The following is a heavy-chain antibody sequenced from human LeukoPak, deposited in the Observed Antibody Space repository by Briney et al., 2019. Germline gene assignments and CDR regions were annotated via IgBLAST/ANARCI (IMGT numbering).Heavy chain of an antibody. CDR1: GYTFTSYG. D-gene: IGHD2-15*01. CDR3: ARGPRPGYCSGGSCEGWFDP. V-gene: IGHV1-18*04. CDR2: ISAYNGNT. Sequence: ASVKVSFKASGYTFTSYGISWVRQAPGQGGEGMGWISAYNGNTNYAQKLQGRGTMTTDTSTSTAYMELRSLRSDDTAVYYCARGPRPGYCSGGSCEGWFDPLGPGNPGHRLL. J-gene: IGHJ5*02.